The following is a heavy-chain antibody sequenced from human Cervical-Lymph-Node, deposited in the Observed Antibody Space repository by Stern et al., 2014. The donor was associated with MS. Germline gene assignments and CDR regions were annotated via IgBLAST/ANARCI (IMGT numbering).Heavy chain of an antibody. D-gene: IGHD3-16*01. CDR2: IYYSEST. CDR3: ARSYTYGYYYGMDV. J-gene: IGHJ6*02. V-gene: IGHV4-59*01. Sequence: QVQLQESGPGLVKPSETLSLTCTVSGRSITGYYWTWIRQPPGKGLEYIGYIYYSESTNNNPSLKSRVTISVDTSKNQFSLRLSSVTAADTAVYYCARSYTYGYYYGMDVWGQGTTVTVSS. CDR1: GRSITGYY.